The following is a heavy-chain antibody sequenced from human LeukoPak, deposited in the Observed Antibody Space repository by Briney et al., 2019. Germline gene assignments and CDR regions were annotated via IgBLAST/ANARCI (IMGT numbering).Heavy chain of an antibody. V-gene: IGHV4-61*02. J-gene: IGHJ6*03. Sequence: SETLSLTCTVSGGSISSGSYYWSWIRQPAGKGLEWIGRIYTSGSTNYNPSLKSRVTISVDTSKNQFSLKLSSVTAADTAVYYCAREGSGYDWYYYYYYXXVWGXGTTVTISS. CDR3: AREGSGYDWYYYYYYXXV. CDR2: IYTSGST. CDR1: GGSISSGSYY. D-gene: IGHD5-12*01.